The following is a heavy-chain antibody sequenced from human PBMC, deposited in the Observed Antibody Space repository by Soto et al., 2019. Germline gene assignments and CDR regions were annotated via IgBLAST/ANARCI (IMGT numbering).Heavy chain of an antibody. J-gene: IGHJ5*02. D-gene: IGHD3-3*01. CDR2: IYYSGST. Sequence: TLSLTCTVSGGSMSSGGYYWSWIRQHPGQGLEWIGYIYYSGSTYYNPSLKSRVTISVDTSKNQFSLKLSSVTAADTAVYYCARDLPGYDFWSGYSSNWFDPWGQGAPVMVSS. CDR3: ARDLPGYDFWSGYSSNWFDP. CDR1: GGSMSSGGYY. V-gene: IGHV4-31*03.